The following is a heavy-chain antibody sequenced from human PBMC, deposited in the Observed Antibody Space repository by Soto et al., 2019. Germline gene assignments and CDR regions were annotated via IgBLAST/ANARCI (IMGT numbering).Heavy chain of an antibody. CDR2: IIPIFGTA. Sequence: GASVKVSCKASGGTFSSYAISWVRQAPGQGLEWMGGIIPIFGTANYAQKFQGRVTITADESTSTAYMELSSLRSEDTAVYYCARGSYDILTGPFDYWGQGTPVTVSS. D-gene: IGHD3-9*01. CDR3: ARGSYDILTGPFDY. J-gene: IGHJ4*02. CDR1: GGTFSSYA. V-gene: IGHV1-69*13.